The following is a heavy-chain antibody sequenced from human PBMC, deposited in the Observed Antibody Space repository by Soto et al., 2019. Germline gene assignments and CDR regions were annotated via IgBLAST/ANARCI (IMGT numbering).Heavy chain of an antibody. CDR1: GGTFGNSA. CDR2: IVPMFGTA. Sequence: QVQLVQSGAEVKKPGSSVNVSCKTSGGTFGNSAVTWVRQAPGQGLEWLGGIVPMFGTANYAQKFQGRVTITADESTITAYMELNSLKTDDTAVYYCARDGDPQAAFWSGPLGGCRFDPWGQGTLVTVSS. J-gene: IGHJ5*02. D-gene: IGHD3-3*01. V-gene: IGHV1-69*12. CDR3: ARDGDPQAAFWSGPLGGCRFDP.